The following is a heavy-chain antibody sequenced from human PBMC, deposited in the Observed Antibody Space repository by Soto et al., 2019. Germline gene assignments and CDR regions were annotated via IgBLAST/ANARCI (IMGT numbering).Heavy chain of an antibody. CDR1: GDSVSSNSAA. V-gene: IGHV6-1*01. CDR2: TYYRSKWYN. D-gene: IGHD2-2*02. Sequence: KQSQTLSLTCAISGDSVSSNSAAWNWIRQSPSRGLEWLGRTYYRSKWYNDYAVSVKSRITINPDTSKNQFSLQLNSVTPEDTAVYYCARASSPSQVVPAAIDYWGQGTLVTVSS. J-gene: IGHJ4*02. CDR3: ARASSPSQVVPAAIDY.